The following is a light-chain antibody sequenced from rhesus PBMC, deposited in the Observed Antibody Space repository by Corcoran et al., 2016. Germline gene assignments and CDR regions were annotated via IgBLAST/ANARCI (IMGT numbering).Light chain of an antibody. J-gene: IGKJ3*01. V-gene: IGKV1-25*01. CDR2: YVT. CDR3: QQYNTLPFT. CDR1: QGISSY. Sequence: DIQMTQSPSSVSASVGDRVTITCRASQGISSYLAWYQQKPGKAPKLLIFYVTTLQSGVPSRFSGVGSGTEFTLTISSLQPEDFATYSCQQYNTLPFTFGPGTRLDIK.